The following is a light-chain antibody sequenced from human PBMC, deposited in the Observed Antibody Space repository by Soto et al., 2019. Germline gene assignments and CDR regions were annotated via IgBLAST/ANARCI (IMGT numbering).Light chain of an antibody. J-gene: IGKJ4*01. V-gene: IGKV1-17*01. CDR2: AAS. Sequence: DIRMTQSPSSLSASVRDRVTITCRASQDIRNDLGWYQQKPGRAPRRLIYAASNLQSGVLSRFSGSGSGTEFTLTINSLQPEDFATYYCLEHILYPLLTFGGGTKVEIK. CDR3: LEHILYPLLT. CDR1: QDIRND.